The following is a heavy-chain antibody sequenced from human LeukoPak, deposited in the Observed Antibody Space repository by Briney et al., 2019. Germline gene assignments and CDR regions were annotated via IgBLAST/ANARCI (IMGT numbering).Heavy chain of an antibody. CDR1: GFTFSDYN. Sequence: PGGSLRLSCAASGFTFSDYNMRWIRQAPGKGLEWVSSISRSGSTKYYADSVKGRFTISRDNAKNSLFLQMNSLKTEDTGVYYCSQSRGGRSGWFYGNWGQGTLVTVSS. CDR2: ISRSGSTK. CDR3: SQSRGGRSGWFYGN. J-gene: IGHJ1*01. D-gene: IGHD6-19*01. V-gene: IGHV3-11*01.